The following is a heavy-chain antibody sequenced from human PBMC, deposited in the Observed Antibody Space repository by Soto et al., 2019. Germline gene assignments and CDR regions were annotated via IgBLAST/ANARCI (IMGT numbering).Heavy chain of an antibody. V-gene: IGHV3-30*18. CDR3: AQAILAHSPVFYGEYSGYSSGWSRDAFQS. CDR1: GFTFSSYG. D-gene: IGHD6-19*01. J-gene: IGHJ3*02. CDR2: ISYDGSNK. Sequence: PGGSLRLSCAASGFTFSSYGMHGVRQAPGKALEWVAVISYDGSNKYYADSVKGRFTISRDNSKDTLYLQMNSLRAEDTAVYYCAQAILAHSPVFYGEYSGYSSGWSRDAFQSCGQGTMV.